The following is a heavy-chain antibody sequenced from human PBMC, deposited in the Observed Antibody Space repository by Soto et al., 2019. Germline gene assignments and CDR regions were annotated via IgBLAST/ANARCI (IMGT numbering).Heavy chain of an antibody. V-gene: IGHV3-48*02. J-gene: IGHJ1*01. CDR1: GFTFSSYS. Sequence: EVQLVKSGGGLVQPGGSLRLSCAASGFTFSSYSMNWVRQAPGKGLEWVSYISSSSSTIYYADSVKGRFTISRDNAKNSLYLQMNSLRDEDTAVYYCARDLETRNSGSFQHWRQGTLVTVSS. CDR2: ISSSSSTI. D-gene: IGHD3-10*01. CDR3: ARDLETRNSGSFQH.